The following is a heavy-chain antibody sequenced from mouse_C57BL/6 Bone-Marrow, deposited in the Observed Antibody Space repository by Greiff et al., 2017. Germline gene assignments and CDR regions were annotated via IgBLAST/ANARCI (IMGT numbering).Heavy chain of an antibody. V-gene: IGHV5-6*01. Sequence: EVQLVESGGDLVKPGGSLKLSCAASGFTFSSYGMSWVRQTPDKRLEWVATISSGGSYTYYPDSVKGRFTISRDNAKNTLYLQMSSLKSEDTAMYYCASNWDRFAYWGQGTLVTVSA. CDR2: ISSGGSYT. J-gene: IGHJ3*01. CDR1: GFTFSSYG. CDR3: ASNWDRFAY. D-gene: IGHD4-1*02.